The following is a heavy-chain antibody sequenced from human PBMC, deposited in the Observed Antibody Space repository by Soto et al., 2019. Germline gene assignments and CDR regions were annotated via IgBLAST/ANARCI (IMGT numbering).Heavy chain of an antibody. CDR3: VRDRRRVAGFQPIDY. Sequence: QVQLVESGGGLVKPGGSLRLSCAASRFKFSDYYMSWIRQAPGKGLEWISYISSSGSDKNYADSVKGRFTVSRDNAKSSLFLQMNSLRAEDTAIYYCVRDRRRVAGFQPIDYWGQGTLVTVSS. D-gene: IGHD2-15*01. CDR2: ISSSGSDK. V-gene: IGHV3-11*01. J-gene: IGHJ4*02. CDR1: RFKFSDYY.